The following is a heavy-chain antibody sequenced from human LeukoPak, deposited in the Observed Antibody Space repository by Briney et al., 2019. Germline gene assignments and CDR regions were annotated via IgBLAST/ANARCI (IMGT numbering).Heavy chain of an antibody. J-gene: IGHJ3*02. Sequence: GASVKVSCKASGYTFTCYYMHWVRQAPGQGLEWMGIINPSGGSTSYAQKFQGRVTMTRDTSASTAYMGLSSLRSEDTAVYYCASMDYDILTGYYRSGPRFDIWGQGTMVTVSS. CDR3: ASMDYDILTGYYRSGPRFDI. V-gene: IGHV1-46*01. CDR2: INPSGGST. CDR1: GYTFTCYY. D-gene: IGHD3-9*01.